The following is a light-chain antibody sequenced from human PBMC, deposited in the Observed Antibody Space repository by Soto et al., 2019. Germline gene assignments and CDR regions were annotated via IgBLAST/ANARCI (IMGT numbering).Light chain of an antibody. CDR3: QQYGSSPPYT. V-gene: IGKV3-20*01. CDR2: GAL. Sequence: EIVLTQSPGTLSLSPGERATLSCRASQSVSSSYLAWYQQKPGQAPRLLIYGALNRATGIPDRFSASGSGTDFTLTISRLESEDFAMYYCQQYGSSPPYTFGQGTKLEIK. J-gene: IGKJ2*01. CDR1: QSVSSSY.